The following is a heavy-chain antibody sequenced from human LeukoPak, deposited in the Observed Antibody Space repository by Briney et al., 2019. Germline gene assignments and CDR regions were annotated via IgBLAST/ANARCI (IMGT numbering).Heavy chain of an antibody. J-gene: IGHJ4*02. D-gene: IGHD1-26*01. V-gene: IGHV3-23*01. CDR2: IRGSGDTT. CDR1: GFTFSSYA. Sequence: GGSLRLSCAASGFTFSSYAMSWVRQAPGKGLEWVSTIRGSGDTTYYADSVKGRFTISRDNSKNTLYLQLNSLRVEDTAAYYCAKDSGKFGFDHWGQGTLLTVSS. CDR3: AKDSGKFGFDH.